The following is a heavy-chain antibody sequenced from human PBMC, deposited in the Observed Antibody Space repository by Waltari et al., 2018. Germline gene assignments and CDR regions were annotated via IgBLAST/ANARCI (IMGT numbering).Heavy chain of an antibody. CDR1: GYTFTGYY. J-gene: IGHJ4*02. CDR3: ARGRTYYYDSSGYYYVY. CDR2: INPNSGVT. D-gene: IGHD3-22*01. Sequence: QVQLVQSGAEVKKPGASVKVSCKASGYTFTGYYMHWVRPAPGQGLEWSGRINPNSGVTNSAQKFQGRVTMTRDTSISTAYMELCRLRSDDTAVYYCARGRTYYYDSSGYYYVYWCQGTLVTVSS. V-gene: IGHV1-2*06.